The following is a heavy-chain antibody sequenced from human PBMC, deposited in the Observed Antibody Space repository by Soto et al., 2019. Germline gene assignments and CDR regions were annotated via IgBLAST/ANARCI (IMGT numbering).Heavy chain of an antibody. CDR3: ARDQANGDYVDYYGMDV. J-gene: IGHJ6*02. CDR1: GFIFSSYG. D-gene: IGHD4-17*01. V-gene: IGHV3-33*01. Sequence: QVQLVESGGGVVQPGRSLRLSCAASGFIFSSYGMHWVRQAPGKGLGWVAVIWYDGSNKYYADSVKGRFTISRDNSKNTLYLQMNSLRAEDTALYYCARDQANGDYVDYYGMDVWGQGTTVTVSS. CDR2: IWYDGSNK.